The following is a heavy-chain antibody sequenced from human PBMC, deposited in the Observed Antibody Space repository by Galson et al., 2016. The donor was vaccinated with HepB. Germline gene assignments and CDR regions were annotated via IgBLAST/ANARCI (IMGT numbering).Heavy chain of an antibody. Sequence: SETLSLTCTVSGGSISYYYWSWIRQPPGKGLEWIGYIQYRGSTKYNPSLKSRVTISLDTSKNQCSLNLSSVTAADTAVYYCARGSGSLYYIWGQGTMLTVTS. V-gene: IGHV4-59*08. CDR3: ARGSGSLYYI. CDR1: GGSISYYY. D-gene: IGHD3-10*01. J-gene: IGHJ3*02. CDR2: IQYRGST.